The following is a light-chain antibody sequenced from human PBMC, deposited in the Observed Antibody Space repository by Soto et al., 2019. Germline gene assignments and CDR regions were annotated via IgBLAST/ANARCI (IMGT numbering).Light chain of an antibody. V-gene: IGKV1-27*01. CDR3: QKHDSDPRT. Sequence: DIQMTQSPSSLSASVGDRVTITCRASQGISNFLAWYQQKPGKVPKLLIYGSSTLQAGVPSRFSGSGSGTDLTLTISSLQPEDVATYYCQKHDSDPRTFGQGTKVDIK. CDR2: GSS. CDR1: QGISNF. J-gene: IGKJ1*01.